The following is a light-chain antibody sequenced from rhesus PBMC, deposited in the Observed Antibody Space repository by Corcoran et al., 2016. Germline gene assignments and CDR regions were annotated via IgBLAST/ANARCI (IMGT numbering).Light chain of an antibody. V-gene: IGLV3-44*01. Sequence: SHDLTQPRSVSVSPGQTARITCAADKIGSEVVNWHQQKSAQAPVLVIFVNNERPSGIPERFTGLKSGNTATLTISGVEAGDEADYYCQVSDMSRDHYIFDAGTRLTVL. CDR2: VNN. J-gene: IGLJ1*01. CDR3: QVSDMSRDHYI. CDR1: KIGSEV.